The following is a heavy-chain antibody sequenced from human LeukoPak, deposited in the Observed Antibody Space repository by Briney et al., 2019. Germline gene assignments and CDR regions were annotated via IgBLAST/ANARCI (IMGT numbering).Heavy chain of an antibody. CDR1: GGSMSGYS. D-gene: IGHD2-21*02. V-gene: IGHV4-30-2*01. CDR2: IYHSGST. J-gene: IGHJ5*02. Sequence: SETLSLTCTVSGGSMSGYSWSWIRQPPGKGLEWIGYIYHSGSTYYNPSLKSRVTISVDRSKNQFSLKLSSVTAADTAVYYCARGGDCGGDCYSSDWFDPWGQGTLVTVSS. CDR3: ARGGDCGGDCYSSDWFDP.